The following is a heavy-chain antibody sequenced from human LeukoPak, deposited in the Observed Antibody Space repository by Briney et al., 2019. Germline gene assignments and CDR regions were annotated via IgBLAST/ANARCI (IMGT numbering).Heavy chain of an antibody. CDR1: GGSISSGGYS. D-gene: IGHD2-2*03. CDR2: IYHSGST. V-gene: IGHV4-30-2*01. J-gene: IGHJ3*02. CDR3: ARAPNGYCSSTSCDDAFDI. Sequence: SETLSLTCAVSGGSISSGGYSWSWIRQPPGKGLEWIGYIYHSGSTYYNPSLKSRVTISVDRSKNQFSLKLSSVTAADTAVYYYARAPNGYCSSTSCDDAFDIWGQGTMVTVSS.